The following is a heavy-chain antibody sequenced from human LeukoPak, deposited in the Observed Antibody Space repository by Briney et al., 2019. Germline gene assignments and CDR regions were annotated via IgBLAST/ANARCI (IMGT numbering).Heavy chain of an antibody. D-gene: IGHD6-13*01. CDR2: ISSSNSYT. V-gene: IGHV3-11*06. J-gene: IGHJ4*02. CDR3: VRTGPGELGY. CDR1: GFTFSDYY. Sequence: PGGSLRLSRAASGFTFSDYYMSWIRHAPGKGLEWVSYISSSNSYTNYADSVKGGFTISRDNAKNSLYLQMNSLRAVDTAVYYCVRTGPGELGYWGQETLVTVSS.